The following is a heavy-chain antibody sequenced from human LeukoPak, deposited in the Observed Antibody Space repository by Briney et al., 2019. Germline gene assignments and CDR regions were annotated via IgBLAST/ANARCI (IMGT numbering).Heavy chain of an antibody. CDR1: GFTFSTYW. Sequence: GGSLRLPCAASGFTFSTYWMHWVRQAPGKGLVWVSRINSDESSTTYAASVKGRFTISRDTAKNTLYLQMNSLRAGDTAVYYCASGSFYGGVAFDYWGQGTLVTVSS. D-gene: IGHD4-23*01. CDR2: INSDESST. CDR3: ASGSFYGGVAFDY. V-gene: IGHV3-74*01. J-gene: IGHJ4*02.